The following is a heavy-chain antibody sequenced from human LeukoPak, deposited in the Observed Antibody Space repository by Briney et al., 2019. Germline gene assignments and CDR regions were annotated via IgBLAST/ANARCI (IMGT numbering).Heavy chain of an antibody. CDR3: VASSGSYHY. V-gene: IGHV3-30*03. Sequence: GGSLRLSCAASGFTFSTHGMHWVRQAPGKGLEWVAIISYDGSDEYYADSVKGRFTISRDNSKNTLSLQMNSLTPEDTAAYYCVASSGSYHYWGQGTLVTVSS. J-gene: IGHJ4*02. CDR2: ISYDGSDE. D-gene: IGHD3-10*01. CDR1: GFTFSTHG.